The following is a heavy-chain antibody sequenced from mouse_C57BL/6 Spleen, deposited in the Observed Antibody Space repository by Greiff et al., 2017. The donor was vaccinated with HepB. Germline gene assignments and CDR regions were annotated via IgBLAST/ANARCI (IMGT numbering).Heavy chain of an antibody. CDR3: VRGNFYFDY. Sequence: EVMLVESGGGLVQPKGSLKLSCAASGFSFNTYAMNWVRQAPGKGLEWVASIRSKSNNYATYYADSVKARFTISRDDSESMLYLQMNNLKTEDTAMYCCVRGNFYFDYWGQGTTLTVSS. CDR1: GFSFNTYA. CDR2: IRSKSNNYAT. J-gene: IGHJ2*01. D-gene: IGHD2-1*01. V-gene: IGHV10-1*01.